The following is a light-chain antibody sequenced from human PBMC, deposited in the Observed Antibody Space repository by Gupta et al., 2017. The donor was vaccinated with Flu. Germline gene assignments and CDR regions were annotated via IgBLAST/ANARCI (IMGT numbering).Light chain of an antibody. V-gene: IGKV2-30*01. J-gene: IGKJ2*01. CDR3: RQRKHWPHT. Sequence: DVVMTQSPLSLPVTLGQPASISCRSSQGRVSIDGNTYLTWFQQRPGQSPRRLIYKGSNRDSGVPDRFSGGGSGTNLTLKISRVEADDVGVYYCRQRKHWPHTFGQWTKLEIK. CDR1: QGRVSIDGNTY. CDR2: KGS.